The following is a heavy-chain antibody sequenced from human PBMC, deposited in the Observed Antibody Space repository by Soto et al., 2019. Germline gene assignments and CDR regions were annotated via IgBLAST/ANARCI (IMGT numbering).Heavy chain of an antibody. CDR1: GFTFSSYA. V-gene: IGHV3-23*01. CDR2: ISGSGGST. CDR3: AKDLPPTSLHPPLRLYDY. D-gene: IGHD5-18*01. J-gene: IGHJ4*02. Sequence: GGSLRLSCAASGFTFSSYAMSWVRQAPGKGLEWVSAISGSGGSTYYADSVKGRFTISRDNSKNTLYLQMNSLRAEDTAVYYCAKDLPPTSLHPPLRLYDYWGQGTLVTVSS.